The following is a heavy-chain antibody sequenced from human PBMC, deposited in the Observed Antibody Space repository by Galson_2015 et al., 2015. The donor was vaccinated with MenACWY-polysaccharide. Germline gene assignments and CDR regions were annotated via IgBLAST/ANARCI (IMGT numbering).Heavy chain of an antibody. CDR1: GGSFGTYY. D-gene: IGHD3-10*01. J-gene: IGHJ1*01. CDR2: IFNSGNT. V-gene: IGHV4-59*01. CDR3: ARAAGYYGTRGNSEYFQH. Sequence: LSLTCTVSGGSFGTYYWRWIRQPPGKGLEWIGYIFNSGNTKYIPSLKSRVSISMDTSKNQFSLKLSSVTAADTAVYYCARAAGYYGTRGNSEYFQHWGQGTLVTVSS.